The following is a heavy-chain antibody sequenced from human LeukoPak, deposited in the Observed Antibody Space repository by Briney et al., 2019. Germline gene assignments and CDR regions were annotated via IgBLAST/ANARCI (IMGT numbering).Heavy chain of an antibody. CDR3: ARDSGSYYLDY. J-gene: IGHJ4*02. Sequence: GGYLRLSCAASGFTFISYSMNWVRQAPGKGLEWVSSISSSSSYIYYADSVKGRFTISRDNAKNSLYLQMNSLRAEDTAVYYCARDSGSYYLDYWGQGTLVTVSS. CDR2: ISSSSSYI. CDR1: GFTFISYS. D-gene: IGHD1-26*01. V-gene: IGHV3-21*01.